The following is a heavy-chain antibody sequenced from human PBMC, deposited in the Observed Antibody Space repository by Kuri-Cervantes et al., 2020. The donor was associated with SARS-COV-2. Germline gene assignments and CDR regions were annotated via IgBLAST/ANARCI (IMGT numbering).Heavy chain of an antibody. Sequence: GESLKISCAASGFTFSSYAMHWGRQAPGKGLEWVAVISYDGSNKYYADSVKGRFTISRDNSKNTLYLQMNSLRAEDTAVYYCAIPMIVVVIVGGSGKPNWFDPWGQGTLVTVSS. V-gene: IGHV3-30*14. D-gene: IGHD3-22*01. CDR3: AIPMIVVVIVGGSGKPNWFDP. CDR1: GFTFSSYA. CDR2: ISYDGSNK. J-gene: IGHJ5*02.